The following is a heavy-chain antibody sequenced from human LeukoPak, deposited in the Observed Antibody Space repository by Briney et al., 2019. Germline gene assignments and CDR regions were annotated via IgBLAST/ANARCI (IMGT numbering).Heavy chain of an antibody. Sequence: GGSLRLSCAASGFTFSSYTMSWVRQAPGKGLEWVSTITASDGNTYYADSVKGRFTVSRDNSKNTLFLQMNSLRAEDTAVYYCAKDGGLWVSAHWGDSWGRGTLVTVSS. CDR2: ITASDGNT. V-gene: IGHV3-23*01. D-gene: IGHD7-27*01. CDR1: GFTFSSYT. J-gene: IGHJ4*02. CDR3: AKDGGLWVSAHWGDS.